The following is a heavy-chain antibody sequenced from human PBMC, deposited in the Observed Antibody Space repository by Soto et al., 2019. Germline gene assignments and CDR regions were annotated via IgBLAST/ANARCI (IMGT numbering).Heavy chain of an antibody. CDR2: IKSKTDGGTT. Sequence: EVQLVESGGGLVKPGGSLRLSCAASGFTFSNAWMNWVRQAPGKGLEWVGRIKSKTDGGTTDYAAPVKGRFTISRDDSKNTLYLQMNSLKTEDTAVYYCSGGGLNYYDSSGLTQEGHDAFDIWGQGTMVTVSS. CDR1: GFTFSNAW. J-gene: IGHJ3*02. D-gene: IGHD3-22*01. CDR3: SGGGLNYYDSSGLTQEGHDAFDI. V-gene: IGHV3-15*07.